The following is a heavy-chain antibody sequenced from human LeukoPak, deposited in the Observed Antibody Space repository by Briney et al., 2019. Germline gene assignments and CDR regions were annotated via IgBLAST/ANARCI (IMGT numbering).Heavy chain of an antibody. J-gene: IGHJ4*02. CDR3: ATAFKGTSLQDY. CDR1: GFSITGHW. Sequence: GGSLRLSCAVSGFSITGHWMYWVRQTPGRGLVWISRMKTDDRSAVYADSVKGRFTISRDNAKNTLYLQMNSLTAEDTAVYFCATAFKGTSLQDYWGQGTLVTVSS. D-gene: IGHD3-10*01. CDR2: MKTDDRSA. V-gene: IGHV3-74*01.